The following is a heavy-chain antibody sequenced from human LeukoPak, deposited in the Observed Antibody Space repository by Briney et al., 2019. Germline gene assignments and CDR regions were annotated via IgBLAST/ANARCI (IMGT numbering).Heavy chain of an antibody. CDR3: AGLEYCSGGSCYDAVDY. V-gene: IGHV4-61*01. D-gene: IGHD2-15*01. J-gene: IGHJ4*02. CDR1: GGSVSSGSYY. CDR2: IYYSGST. Sequence: SETLSLTCTVSGGSVSSGSYYWSWIRQPPGKGLEWIGYIYYSGSTNYNPSLKSRVTISVDTSKNQFSLKLSSVTAADTAVYYCAGLEYCSGGSCYDAVDYWGQGTLVTVSP.